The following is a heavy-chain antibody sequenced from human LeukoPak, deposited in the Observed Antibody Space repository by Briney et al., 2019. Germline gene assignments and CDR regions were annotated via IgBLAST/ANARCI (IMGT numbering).Heavy chain of an antibody. D-gene: IGHD4-17*01. CDR3: ARGSDYGVGAFDI. J-gene: IGHJ3*02. CDR1: GFAFSSYE. V-gene: IGHV3-48*03. CDR2: ISTSVSTI. Sequence: PEGSLRLSCAASGFAFSSYEMNWVRQAPWKGLEWVSYISTSVSTIYYGDSVKGRFTISRDNAKNSLFLQMNILRAEDTAVYYCARGSDYGVGAFDIWGQGTMVTVSS.